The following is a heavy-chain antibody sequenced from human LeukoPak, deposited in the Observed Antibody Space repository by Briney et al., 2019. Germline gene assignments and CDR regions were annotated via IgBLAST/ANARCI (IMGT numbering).Heavy chain of an antibody. V-gene: IGHV3-33*01. CDR1: GFTFSSYG. D-gene: IGHD5-12*01. CDR2: IWYDGSNK. J-gene: IGHJ4*02. Sequence: GRSLRLSCAASGFTFSSYGMHWVRQAPGKGLEWVAVIWYDGSNKYYADSVKGRFTISRDNSKNTLYLQMNSLRAEDTAVYYCARAATIWNPHSWGQGTLITVSS. CDR3: ARAATIWNPHS.